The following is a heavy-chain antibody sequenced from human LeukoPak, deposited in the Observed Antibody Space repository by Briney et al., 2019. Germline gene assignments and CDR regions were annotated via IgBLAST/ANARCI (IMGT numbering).Heavy chain of an antibody. D-gene: IGHD4-17*01. CDR1: GITFNA. Sequence: GGSLRLSCAASGITFNAIHWVRQAPGKGLEWVALTWYDGRNKYYADSVKGRFTISIDNSKNMVYLHMNSLRAEDTAVYYCASPDGDYEAYWGQGTLVTVSS. V-gene: IGHV3-33*01. CDR3: ASPDGDYEAY. J-gene: IGHJ4*02. CDR2: TWYDGRNK.